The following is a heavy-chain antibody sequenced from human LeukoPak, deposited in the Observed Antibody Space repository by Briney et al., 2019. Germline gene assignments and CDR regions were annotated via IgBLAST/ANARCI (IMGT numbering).Heavy chain of an antibody. J-gene: IGHJ4*02. Sequence: GESLKISCKGSGYSFTSYWIGWVRQMPGKGLEWMGIIYPGDSDTRYSPSFQGQVTISADKSISTAYPQWSSLKASDTAMYYCARQDWNYDGLFDYWGQGTLVTVSS. CDR1: GYSFTSYW. D-gene: IGHD1-7*01. CDR3: ARQDWNYDGLFDY. V-gene: IGHV5-51*01. CDR2: IYPGDSDT.